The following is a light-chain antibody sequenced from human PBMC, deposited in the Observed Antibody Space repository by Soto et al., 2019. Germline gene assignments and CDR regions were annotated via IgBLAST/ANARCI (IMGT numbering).Light chain of an antibody. Sequence: QSALTQPPSASGSPGQSVTISCTGTSSDVGGYNYVSWYQQHPGKAPKLMIYEVTKRPSGVPDRFSGSKSGNTASLTVSGLQAGDEGDYYCCSSGGSPTYVFGTGTKVTVL. J-gene: IGLJ1*01. CDR1: SSDVGGYNY. V-gene: IGLV2-8*01. CDR3: CSSGGSPTYV. CDR2: EVT.